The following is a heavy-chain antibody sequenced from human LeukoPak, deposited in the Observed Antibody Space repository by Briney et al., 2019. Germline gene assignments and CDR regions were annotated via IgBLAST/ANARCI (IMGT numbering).Heavy chain of an antibody. CDR3: AKDDGSSPVYAFDI. D-gene: IGHD3-22*01. CDR1: GFTFSSYG. Sequence: PGGSLRLSCAASGFTFSSYGMHWVRQAPGKGLEWVAVISYDGSNKYYADSVKGRFTISRDNSKNTLCLQMNSLRAEDTAVYYCAKDDGSSPVYAFDIWGQGTMVTVSS. CDR2: ISYDGSNK. J-gene: IGHJ3*02. V-gene: IGHV3-30*18.